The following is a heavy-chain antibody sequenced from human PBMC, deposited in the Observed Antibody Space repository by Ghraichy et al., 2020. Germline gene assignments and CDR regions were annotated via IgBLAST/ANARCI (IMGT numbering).Heavy chain of an antibody. CDR1: GFTFSNYA. CDR2: ISGSGGST. V-gene: IGHV3-23*01. Sequence: GGSLRLSCAASGFTFSNYAMSWVRQAPGKGLEWVSGISGSGGSTYYADSVKGRFTISRDNSKNTLYLQMNSLRAEDTAVYYCAKDRLGVTNWFDPWGQGTLVTVSS. CDR3: AKDRLGVTNWFDP. D-gene: IGHD4-11*01. J-gene: IGHJ5*02.